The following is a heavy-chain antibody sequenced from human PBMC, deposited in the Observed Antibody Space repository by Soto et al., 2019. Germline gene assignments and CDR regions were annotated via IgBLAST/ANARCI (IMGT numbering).Heavy chain of an antibody. CDR2: IIPILGIA. Sequence: QVQLVQSGAEVKKPGSSVKVSCKASGGTFSSYTISWVRQAPGQGLEWMGRIIPILGIANYAQKFQGRVTITADKSTSTAYMELSSMRSEDTAVYYCARDEGVDVVPSWGQGTMVTVSS. V-gene: IGHV1-69*08. D-gene: IGHD2-2*01. J-gene: IGHJ3*01. CDR1: GGTFSSYT. CDR3: ARDEGVDVVPS.